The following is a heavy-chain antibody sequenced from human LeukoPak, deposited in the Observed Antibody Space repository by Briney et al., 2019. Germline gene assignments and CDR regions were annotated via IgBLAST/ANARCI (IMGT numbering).Heavy chain of an antibody. V-gene: IGHV1-2*02. J-gene: IGHJ4*02. CDR1: GYTFTGYY. CDR2: INPNSGGT. D-gene: IGHD6-19*01. Sequence: ASVKVSCKASGYTFTGYYMHWVRQAPGQGLEWMGWINPNSGGTNYAQKFQGRATMTRDTSISTAYMELSRLRSDDTAVYYCARDQYSSGWYGTPDLGYFDYWGQGTLVTVSS. CDR3: ARDQYSSGWYGTPDLGYFDY.